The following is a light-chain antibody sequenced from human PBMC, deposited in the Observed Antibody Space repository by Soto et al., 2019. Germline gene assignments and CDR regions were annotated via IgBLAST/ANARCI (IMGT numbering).Light chain of an antibody. J-gene: IGKJ3*01. Sequence: DIQMTQSPSSLSASVGDRVTVTCRAGQSISRYLNWYQQRPGKAPNLLIYSASSLQTGVPSRFRGIGSGTDFTLTITKLQPEDFATYYCQQSYNGPFTFGPGTKVDL. CDR1: QSISRY. CDR2: SAS. V-gene: IGKV1-39*01. CDR3: QQSYNGPFT.